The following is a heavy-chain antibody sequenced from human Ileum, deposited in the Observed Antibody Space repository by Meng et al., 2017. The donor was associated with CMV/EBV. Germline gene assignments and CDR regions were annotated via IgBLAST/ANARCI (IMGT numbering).Heavy chain of an antibody. CDR3: ARGHCSSTSCYGGDWFDP. J-gene: IGHJ5*02. Sequence: QVQRQGTGPGLVKPSETLSLTCSVSGVSISNYYWTWIRQPAGKGLEFIGRVSPGGIEYNPSLMSRVTMSLDTSRNQLSLNLNSVTAADTAVYYCARGHCSSTSCYGGDWFDPWGQGTLVTVSS. CDR2: VSPGGI. CDR1: GVSISNYY. D-gene: IGHD2-2*01. V-gene: IGHV4-4*07.